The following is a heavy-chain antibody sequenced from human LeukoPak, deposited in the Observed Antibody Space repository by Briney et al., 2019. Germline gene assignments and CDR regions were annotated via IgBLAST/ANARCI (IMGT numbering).Heavy chain of an antibody. CDR1: GYTFTSYA. CDR2: IYTNTGNP. Sequence: GASVKVSCKASGYTFTSYAMNWVRQAPGQGLEWMGWIYTNTGNPTYAQGFTGRFVFSLDTSVSTAYLQISSLKAEDTAVYYCARVGWGSYYTTWMDYWGQGTLVTVSS. D-gene: IGHD1-26*01. CDR3: ARVGWGSYYTTWMDY. V-gene: IGHV7-4-1*02. J-gene: IGHJ4*02.